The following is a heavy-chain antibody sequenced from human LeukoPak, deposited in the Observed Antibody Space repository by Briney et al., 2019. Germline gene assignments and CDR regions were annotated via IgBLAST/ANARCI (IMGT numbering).Heavy chain of an antibody. V-gene: IGHV3-21*01. CDR1: GFTFSSYS. J-gene: IGHJ4*02. Sequence: GGSQRLSCAASGFTFSSYSMNWVRQAPGKGLEWVSSISSSSSYIYYADSVKGRFTISRDNAKNSLYLQMNSLRAEDTAVYYCARGGPRIYYDSSGYYGYWGQGTLVTVSS. D-gene: IGHD3-22*01. CDR3: ARGGPRIYYDSSGYYGY. CDR2: ISSSSSYI.